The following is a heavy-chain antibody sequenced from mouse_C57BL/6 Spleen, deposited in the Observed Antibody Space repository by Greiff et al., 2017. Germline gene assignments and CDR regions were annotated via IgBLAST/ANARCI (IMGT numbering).Heavy chain of an antibody. Sequence: QVQLKQPGAELVKPGASVKLSCKASGYTFTSYWMHWVKQRPGQGLEWIGMIHPNSGSTNYKEKFKSKATLTVDKSSSTAYMQLSSLTSEDSAVYYCARCGDGYSRGYFDVWGTGPTVTVSS. D-gene: IGHD2-3*01. J-gene: IGHJ1*03. CDR2: IHPNSGST. CDR1: GYTFTSYW. CDR3: ARCGDGYSRGYFDV. V-gene: IGHV1-64*01.